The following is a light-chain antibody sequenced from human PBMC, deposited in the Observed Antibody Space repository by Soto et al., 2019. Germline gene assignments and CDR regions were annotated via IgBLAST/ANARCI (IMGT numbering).Light chain of an antibody. V-gene: IGKV1-5*01. Sequence: DVQMTQSPSTVSASVGDRVTITCRAGQSISSWLAWYQQKPGKAPKLLIYDASRLESGVPSRFSGSGSGTEFTLTISSLQPDDFATYYCQQYNIYPWPFGHGTNVAI. CDR2: DAS. J-gene: IGKJ1*01. CDR3: QQYNIYPWP. CDR1: QSISSW.